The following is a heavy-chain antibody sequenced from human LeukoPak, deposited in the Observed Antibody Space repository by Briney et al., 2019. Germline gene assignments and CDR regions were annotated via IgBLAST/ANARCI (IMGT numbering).Heavy chain of an antibody. CDR3: ARGAYGAASDYYYYMDV. V-gene: IGHV3-20*04. J-gene: IGHJ6*03. D-gene: IGHD4-17*01. CDR2: INWNGGST. CDR1: GFTFDDYG. Sequence: PGGSLRLSCAASGFTFDDYGESWVRQAPGKGLEWVSGINWNGGSTGYADSVKGRFTISRDNAKNSLYLQMNSVRGEDTALYYCARGAYGAASDYYYYMDVWGKGTTVTVYS.